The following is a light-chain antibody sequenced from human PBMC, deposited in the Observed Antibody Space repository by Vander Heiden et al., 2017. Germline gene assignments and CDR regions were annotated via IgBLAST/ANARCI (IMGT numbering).Light chain of an antibody. J-gene: IGLJ1*01. CDR2: DVN. Sequence: QSALTQPRAVSGSPGQPVTISCTGTSSDVGGYNFVSWFQQHPGKVPKLMIYDVNKRPSGVPDRFSGSKSGNTASLTISGLQAEDEADYYCCSYAGNYVFGTGTMVTVL. V-gene: IGLV2-11*01. CDR1: SSDVGGYNF. CDR3: CSYAGNYV.